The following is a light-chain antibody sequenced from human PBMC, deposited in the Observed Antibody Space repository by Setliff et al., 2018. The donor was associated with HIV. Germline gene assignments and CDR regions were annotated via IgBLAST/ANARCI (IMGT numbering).Light chain of an antibody. V-gene: IGLV2-14*03. J-gene: IGLJ1*01. CDR1: SSDIGGYNY. CDR2: NVN. CDR3: TSYTGGNTRV. Sequence: QSALAQPASVSGSPGQTITISCTGTSSDIGGYNYVSWYQQHPGEAPKLIIYNVNNRPSGVSSRFSGSKSGNTASLSISELRAADETDYYCTSYTGGNTRVFGTGTKVTVL.